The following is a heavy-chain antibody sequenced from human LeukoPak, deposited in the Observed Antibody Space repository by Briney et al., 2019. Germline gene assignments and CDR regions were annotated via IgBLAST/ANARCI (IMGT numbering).Heavy chain of an antibody. CDR1: GGSISGTSFY. J-gene: IGHJ6*04. Sequence: SETLSLTCNVSGGSISGTSFYLGWIREPPGKGLEWIGTLYKDGSTFYNPSLKSRVTISADTSKTQFPLKVTSVTAADSAGYYCARQYYYYRMGVWGKGTTVTVSS. V-gene: IGHV4-39*06. CDR3: ARQYYYYRMGV. CDR2: LYKDGST.